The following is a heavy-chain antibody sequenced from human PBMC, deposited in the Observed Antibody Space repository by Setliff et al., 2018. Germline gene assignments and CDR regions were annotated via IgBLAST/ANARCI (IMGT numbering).Heavy chain of an antibody. CDR3: AREGVDTRSSTDYRYYMDV. CDR1: GGTFSSYG. V-gene: IGHV1-69*05. Sequence: SVKVSCKSSGGTFSSYGISWVRQAPGQGLEWLGGTIPNFGTTNYAQEFQGRVTIITDESTSTAYMELSSLRFEDTAVYYCAREGVDTRSSTDYRYYMDVWGKGTTVTVSS. J-gene: IGHJ6*03. D-gene: IGHD5-18*01. CDR2: TIPNFGTT.